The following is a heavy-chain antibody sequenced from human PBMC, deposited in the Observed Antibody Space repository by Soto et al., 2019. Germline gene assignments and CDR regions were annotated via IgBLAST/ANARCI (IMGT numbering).Heavy chain of an antibody. Sequence: QVQLVESGGGVVQPGRSLRLSCAASGFTFSSYGMHWVRQAPGKGLEWVAVISYDGSNKYYADSVKGRFTISRENSKNTLYLQMNSLRAEDTAVYYCAKDRYSYGYEVFDYWGQGTLVTVSS. D-gene: IGHD5-18*01. CDR3: AKDRYSYGYEVFDY. CDR2: ISYDGSNK. J-gene: IGHJ4*02. CDR1: GFTFSSYG. V-gene: IGHV3-30*18.